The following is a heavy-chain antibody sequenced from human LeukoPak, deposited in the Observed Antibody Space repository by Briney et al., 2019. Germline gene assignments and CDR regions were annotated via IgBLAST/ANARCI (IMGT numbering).Heavy chain of an antibody. Sequence: GRSLRLSCAASGFTFSSYGMHWVRQAPGKGLEWVAVISYDGSNKYYADSVKGRFTISRDNAKNSLYLQMNSLRAEDTAVYYCARGEIFGYYYYYYMDVWGKGTTVTVSS. CDR3: ARGEIFGYYYYYYMDV. D-gene: IGHD3-3*01. CDR2: ISYDGSNK. V-gene: IGHV3-30*03. CDR1: GFTFSSYG. J-gene: IGHJ6*03.